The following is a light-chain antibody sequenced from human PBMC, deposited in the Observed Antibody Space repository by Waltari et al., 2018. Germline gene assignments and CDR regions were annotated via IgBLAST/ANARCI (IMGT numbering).Light chain of an antibody. CDR2: EGT. CDR3: CSFAGTSTPV. J-gene: IGLJ3*02. Sequence: QSALTQPASVSGSPGQSITISCTGTSSDVGNYNLVSWYQHHPGKAPKRMIYEGTKRPSGVSNRFSGSKSGNTASLTISVLQAEDEADYYCCSFAGTSTPVFGGGTKLTVL. CDR1: SSDVGNYNL. V-gene: IGLV2-23*01.